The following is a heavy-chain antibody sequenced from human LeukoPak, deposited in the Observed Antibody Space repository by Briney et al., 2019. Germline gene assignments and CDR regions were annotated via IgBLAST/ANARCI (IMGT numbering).Heavy chain of an antibody. CDR1: GGSISSYY. CDR3: ARHSAHSSTNDAFDM. CDR2: IYYSGST. J-gene: IGHJ3*02. D-gene: IGHD6-13*01. Sequence: SETLSLTCTVSGGSISSYYWSWIRQPPGKGLEWIGYIYYSGSTNYNPSPKSRVTISVDTSKNQFSLKLRSVTAADTAVYYCARHSAHSSTNDAFDMWGQGTLVTVSS. V-gene: IGHV4-59*01.